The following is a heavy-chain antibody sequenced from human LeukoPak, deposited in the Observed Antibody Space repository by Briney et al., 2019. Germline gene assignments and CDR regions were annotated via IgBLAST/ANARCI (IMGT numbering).Heavy chain of an antibody. CDR2: IYYTGST. CDR1: GGPISSTSYY. J-gene: IGHJ6*03. CDR3: ARHSYGSSYYYYYYMDV. D-gene: IGHD5-18*01. V-gene: IGHV4-39*01. Sequence: ASETLSLTCTGSGGPISSTSYYWGWIRQPPGKGLEWIGSIYYTGSTYYNPSLKSRVTISVDTSKNQFSLKLSSVTAADTAVYYCARHSYGSSYYYYYYMDVWGKGTTVTVSS.